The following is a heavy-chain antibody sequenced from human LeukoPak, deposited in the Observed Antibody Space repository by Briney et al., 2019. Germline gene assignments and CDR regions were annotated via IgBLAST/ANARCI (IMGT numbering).Heavy chain of an antibody. Sequence: SGPTLVNPTQTLTLTCTFSGFSLNTSGVGVGWIRQPPGKALEWLAFINSDDERRYTPSLKSRLTITKDTSKNQVVLTMTNMDPVDTATYYCAHRRSGMATISFDSWGQGTLVTVSS. CDR1: GFSLNTSGVG. J-gene: IGHJ4*02. CDR3: AHRRSGMATISFDS. CDR2: INSDDER. D-gene: IGHD5-24*01. V-gene: IGHV2-5*02.